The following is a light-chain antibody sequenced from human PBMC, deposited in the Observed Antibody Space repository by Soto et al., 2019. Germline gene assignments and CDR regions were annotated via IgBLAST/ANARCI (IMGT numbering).Light chain of an antibody. CDR1: SSDVGSYHL. CDR3: CSYAGITTHV. Sequence: QSALAQPASVSGSPGQSITISCTGTSSDVGSYHLVSWYQQHPGKAPRLMIYDVRKRPSGVSNRFSGSKSGNTASLTISGLQAEDEADYYCCSYAGITTHVFGTGTKVTV. CDR2: DVR. J-gene: IGLJ1*01. V-gene: IGLV2-23*02.